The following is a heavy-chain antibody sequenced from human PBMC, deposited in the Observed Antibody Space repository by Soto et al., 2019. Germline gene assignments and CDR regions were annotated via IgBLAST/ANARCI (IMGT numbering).Heavy chain of an antibody. CDR3: ARDELTGDPREAFDI. CDR2: IGPGSTSI. V-gene: IGHV3-48*02. Sequence: GGSLRLSCAASGFTFSRYSMSWVRQAPGKGLEWVSCIGPGSTSIYYADSVTGRFTVSRDNAKNSLYLQMNSLRDEDTAVYYCARDELTGDPREAFDIWGKGTMVTV. CDR1: GFTFSRYS. D-gene: IGHD7-27*01. J-gene: IGHJ3*02.